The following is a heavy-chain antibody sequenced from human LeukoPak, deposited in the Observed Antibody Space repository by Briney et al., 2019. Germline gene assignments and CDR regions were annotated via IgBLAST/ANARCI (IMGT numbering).Heavy chain of an antibody. CDR3: AIHRGYTSSFQY. CDR2: IRFYGSNK. Sequence: GESLTLSCPASGFSVSTSGMHWVRQAPGRGREWVAFIRFYGSNKYYADSVKGRFNISRNHSKNALYLQMVSLRAEGPAVYYCAIHRGYTSSFQYGGQGPLVSVSS. J-gene: IGHJ4*02. D-gene: IGHD6-19*01. V-gene: IGHV3-30*02. CDR1: GFSVSTSG.